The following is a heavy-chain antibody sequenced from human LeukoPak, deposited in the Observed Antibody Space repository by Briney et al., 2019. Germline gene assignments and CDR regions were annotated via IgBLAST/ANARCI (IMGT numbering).Heavy chain of an antibody. D-gene: IGHD7-27*01. V-gene: IGHV3-23*01. CDR2: IGSSGGGI. CDR3: AIDPNWGTHS. CDR1: GFTFSTYT. Sequence: GGSLRLSCAASGFTFSTYTMYWVRHPPGKRLEWVSIIGSSGGGIHCADSVKGRFTISRDNSKNALYLQMNSLRVEDTAVYYCAIDPNWGTHSWGQGVLVTVSS. J-gene: IGHJ4*02.